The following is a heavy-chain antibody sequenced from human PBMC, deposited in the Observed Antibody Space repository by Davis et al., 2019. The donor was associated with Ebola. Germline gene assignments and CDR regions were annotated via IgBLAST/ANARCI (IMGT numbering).Heavy chain of an antibody. CDR2: ISGGGGST. V-gene: IGHV3-23*01. CDR1: GFTFSSYA. CDR3: AKTSYSGSYSHFDY. Sequence: PGRSLRLSCAPSGFTFSSYAMSWVRQAPGKGLEWVSDISGGGGSTYYADSVKGRFTISRDNSKNTLYLLMNSLRAEDTAVYYCAKTSYSGSYSHFDYWGQGTLVTVSS. J-gene: IGHJ4*02. D-gene: IGHD1-26*01.